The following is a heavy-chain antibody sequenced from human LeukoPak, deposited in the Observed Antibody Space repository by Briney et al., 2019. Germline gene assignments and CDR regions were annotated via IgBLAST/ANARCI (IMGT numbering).Heavy chain of an antibody. D-gene: IGHD1-14*01. J-gene: IGHJ3*02. CDR3: ARDIRCFDI. Sequence: PGGSLRLSCAVSGFTFSNYWMSWVRQAPGKGLEWVANIKQDGSEKYYVDSVKGRFTISRDNAKNSLYPQMNSLRAEDTAVYYCARDIRCFDIWGQGTTVTVSS. CDR2: IKQDGSEK. CDR1: GFTFSNYW. V-gene: IGHV3-7*01.